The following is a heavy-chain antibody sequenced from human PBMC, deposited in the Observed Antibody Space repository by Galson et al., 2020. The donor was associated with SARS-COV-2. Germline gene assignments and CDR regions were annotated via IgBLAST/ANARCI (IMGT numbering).Heavy chain of an antibody. CDR3: ARGIAQRVVVAGIETWFDP. Sequence: SETLSLTCTVSGGSISSYYWSWIRQPPGKGLEWIGYIYYSGSTNYNPSLKSRVTISVDTSKNQFSLKLSSVTAADTAVYYCARGIAQRVVVAGIETWFDPWGQGTLVTVSS. CDR2: IYYSGST. D-gene: IGHD2-15*01. V-gene: IGHV4-59*01. J-gene: IGHJ5*02. CDR1: GGSISSYY.